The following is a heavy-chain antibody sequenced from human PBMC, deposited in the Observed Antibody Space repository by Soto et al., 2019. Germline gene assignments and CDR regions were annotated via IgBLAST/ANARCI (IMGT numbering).Heavy chain of an antibody. CDR3: ARDASKSNVLRFLEWEELPGEAFDI. V-gene: IGHV1-18*01. Sequence: ASVKVSCKASGYTFTSYGISWVRQAPGQGLEWMGWISAYNGNTNYAQKLQGRVTMTTDTSTSTAYMELRSLRSDDTAVYYCARDASKSNVLRFLEWEELPGEAFDIWGQGTMVTVSS. CDR1: GYTFTSYG. D-gene: IGHD3-3*01. J-gene: IGHJ3*02. CDR2: ISAYNGNT.